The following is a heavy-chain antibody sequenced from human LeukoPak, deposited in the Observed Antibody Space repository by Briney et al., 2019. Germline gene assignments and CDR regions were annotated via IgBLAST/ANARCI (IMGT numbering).Heavy chain of an antibody. CDR2: IKQDGSEK. J-gene: IGHJ4*02. CDR3: VRGPHIAATSY. CDR1: GINFNTYV. Sequence: PGGSLRLFCVDSGINFNTYVMNWVRQAPGKGLEWVANIKQDGSEKQYVDPVKGRFAISRDNAKKSLYLQINTLRAEDTAVYYCVRGPHIAATSYWGQGTLVTVSS. D-gene: IGHD6-25*01. V-gene: IGHV3-7*03.